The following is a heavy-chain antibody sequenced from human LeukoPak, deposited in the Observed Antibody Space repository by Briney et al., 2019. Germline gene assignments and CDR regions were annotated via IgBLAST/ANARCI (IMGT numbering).Heavy chain of an antibody. CDR1: GFTFSSYA. D-gene: IGHD3-16*02. V-gene: IGHV3-23*01. Sequence: GGSLRLSCAASGFTFSSYAMSWVRQAPGKGLQWVSALSGSGGVTYYADSVKGRFTISRDNSKNTLYLQMNSLRAEDTAVYYCAKATLTFGGVIASMDVWGQGTTVTVSS. CDR2: LSGSGGVT. CDR3: AKATLTFGGVIASMDV. J-gene: IGHJ6*02.